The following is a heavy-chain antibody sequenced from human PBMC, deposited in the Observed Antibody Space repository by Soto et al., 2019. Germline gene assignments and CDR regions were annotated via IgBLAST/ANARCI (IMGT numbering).Heavy chain of an antibody. CDR3: AREKITGILDY. CDR1: GYTFTSYA. Sequence: QVQLVQSGAEEKKPGASVKVSCKASGYTFTSYAMHWVRQAPAQRLEWMGWINAGNGNTKYSQKFQGRVTITRDTSASTAYMELSSRRSEDTAVYYCAREKITGILDYWGQGTLVTVSS. J-gene: IGHJ4*02. V-gene: IGHV1-3*05. CDR2: INAGNGNT. D-gene: IGHD1-20*01.